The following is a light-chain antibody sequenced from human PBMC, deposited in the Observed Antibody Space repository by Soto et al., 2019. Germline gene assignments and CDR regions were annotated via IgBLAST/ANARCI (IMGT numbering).Light chain of an antibody. J-gene: IGKJ5*01. V-gene: IGKV3-15*01. Sequence: EIVMTQSPATLSVSPMEIAKLYCIASQSVGSDLAWYQQKPGQAPRLVIYGASTRATGIPARFSGSGSGTEFTLTISSLQSEDFAVYYCQQYNNWPPITCGQGTRREIK. CDR3: QQYNNWPPIT. CDR1: QSVGSD. CDR2: GAS.